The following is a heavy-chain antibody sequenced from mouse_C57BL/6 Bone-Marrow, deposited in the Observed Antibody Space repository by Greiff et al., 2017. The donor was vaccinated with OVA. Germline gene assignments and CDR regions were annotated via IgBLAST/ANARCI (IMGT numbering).Heavy chain of an antibody. V-gene: IGHV1-72*01. CDR1: GYTFTSYW. D-gene: IGHD1-1*01. Sequence: QVQLQQSGAELVKPGASVKLSCKASGYTFTSYWMHWVKQRPGRGLEWIGRIDPNSGGTKYNEKFKSKATLTADKPSSTAYMQLSSLTSEDSAVYYCASSPFITTVVRYAMDYWGQGTSVTVSS. CDR3: ASSPFITTVVRYAMDY. J-gene: IGHJ4*01. CDR2: IDPNSGGT.